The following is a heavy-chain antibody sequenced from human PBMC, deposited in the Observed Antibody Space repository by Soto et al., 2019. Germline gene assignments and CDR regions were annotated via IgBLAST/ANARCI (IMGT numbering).Heavy chain of an antibody. CDR2: IYHSGST. V-gene: IGHV4-30-2*01. D-gene: IGHD2-2*01. CDR1: GGSISSGGYS. J-gene: IGHJ5*02. Sequence: PSETLSLTCAVSGGSISSGGYSWSWIRQPPGKGLEWIGYIYHSGSTYYNPSLKSRVTISVDRSKNQFSLKLSSVTAADTAVYYCARVVVPAATRGYNWFDPWGQGTLVTVSS. CDR3: ARVVVPAATRGYNWFDP.